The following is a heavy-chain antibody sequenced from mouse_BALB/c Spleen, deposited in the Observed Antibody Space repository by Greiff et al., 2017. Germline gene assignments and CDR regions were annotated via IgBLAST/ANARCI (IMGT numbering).Heavy chain of an antibody. Sequence: EVKVVESGGGLVQPGGSRKLSCAASGFTFSSFGMHWVRQAPEKGLEWVAYISSGSSTIYYADTVKGRFTISRDNPKNTLFLQMTSLRSEDTAMYYCARGPFAMDYWGQGTSVTVSS. J-gene: IGHJ4*01. CDR2: ISSGSSTI. CDR1: GFTFSSFG. CDR3: ARGPFAMDY. V-gene: IGHV5-17*02.